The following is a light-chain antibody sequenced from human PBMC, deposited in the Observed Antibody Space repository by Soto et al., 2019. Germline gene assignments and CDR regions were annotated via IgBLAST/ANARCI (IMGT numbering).Light chain of an antibody. Sequence: EMVMTQSPATLSVSPGEGATLSCRASQGIGDTLAWYQQKPGQAPRLLIYHASTRATGIPARFSGSGSGTEFTLTISSLQSEDFAVYYCPQDNQWPPWPFCQGTKVDIK. J-gene: IGKJ1*01. V-gene: IGKV3D-15*01. CDR1: QGIGDT. CDR2: HAS. CDR3: PQDNQWPPWP.